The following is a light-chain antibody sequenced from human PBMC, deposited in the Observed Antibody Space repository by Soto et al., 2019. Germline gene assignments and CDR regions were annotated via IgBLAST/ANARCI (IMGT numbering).Light chain of an antibody. V-gene: IGLV2-14*03. Sequence: QSALTQPASVSGSPGQSITISCTGTSSDIGGYNYVSWYQQHPGKVPKLIIYDVSNRPSGVSDRFSGSKSGNTASLTTSGLQAEDEADYYCSSYRTGSTQLFGGGTKVTVL. CDR1: SSDIGGYNY. J-gene: IGLJ2*01. CDR3: SSYRTGSTQL. CDR2: DVS.